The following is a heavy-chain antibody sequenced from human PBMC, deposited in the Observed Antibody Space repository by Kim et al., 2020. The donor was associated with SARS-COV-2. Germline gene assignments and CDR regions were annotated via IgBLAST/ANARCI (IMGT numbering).Heavy chain of an antibody. J-gene: IGHJ3*02. CDR1: GGSISSYY. CDR2: IYYSGST. V-gene: IGHV4-59*01. D-gene: IGHD4-17*01. Sequence: SETLSLTCTVSGGSISSYYWSWIRQPPGKGLEWIGYIYYSGSTNYNPSLKSRVTISVDTSKNQFSLKLSSVTAADTAVYDCAREGNDYGAFDIWGQGTMVTVSS. CDR3: AREGNDYGAFDI.